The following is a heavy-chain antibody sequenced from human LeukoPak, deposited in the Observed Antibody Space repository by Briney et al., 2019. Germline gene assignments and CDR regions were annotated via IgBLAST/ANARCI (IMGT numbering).Heavy chain of an antibody. D-gene: IGHD5-12*01. CDR3: VRENQLRC. CDR2: VKPDGSDN. J-gene: IGHJ4*02. Sequence: GGSLRLSCEASGFTFSSYWMNWVRQVPGKGLEWVASVKPDGSDNFYVDSVEGRFTISRDNARYSLFLQMNSLRVEDTAVYYCVRENQLRCWGQGTLVSVSS. V-gene: IGHV3-7*01. CDR1: GFTFSSYW.